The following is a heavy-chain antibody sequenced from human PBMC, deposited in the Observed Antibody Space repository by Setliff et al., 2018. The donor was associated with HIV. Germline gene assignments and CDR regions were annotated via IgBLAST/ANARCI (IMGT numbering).Heavy chain of an antibody. CDR3: ARGRKGTLIPTNLYFDL. Sequence: PSETLALTCTVSGGTISRGNYYWSWVSQPAGKGLEWIGDLYASGSTNYNPFLKSRVTIAVDTSKTQFSLTLRSVTDADAAVYYCARGRKGTLIPTNLYFDLWGRGTLVTVSS. D-gene: IGHD3-16*01. CDR2: LYASGST. V-gene: IGHV4-61*09. CDR1: GGTISRGNYY. J-gene: IGHJ2*01.